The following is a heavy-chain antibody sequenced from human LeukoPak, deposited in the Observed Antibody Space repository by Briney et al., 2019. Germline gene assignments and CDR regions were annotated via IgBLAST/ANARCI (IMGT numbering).Heavy chain of an antibody. Sequence: PGGSLRLSCAASGFTFSSYAMSWVRQAPRKGLEWVSVISGSGGSTYYADSVQGRFTISRDNSKNTLYLQMSSLRAEDTAVYYCAKVVVAATVYYYYGMDVWGQGTTVTVSS. CDR1: GFTFSSYA. V-gene: IGHV3-23*01. CDR3: AKVVVAATVYYYYGMDV. J-gene: IGHJ6*02. CDR2: ISGSGGST. D-gene: IGHD2-15*01.